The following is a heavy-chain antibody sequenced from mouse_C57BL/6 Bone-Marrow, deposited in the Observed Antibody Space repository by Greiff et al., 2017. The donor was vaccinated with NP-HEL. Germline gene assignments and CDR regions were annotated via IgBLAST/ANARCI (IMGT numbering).Heavy chain of an antibody. D-gene: IGHD1-1*01. Sequence: QVQLQQPGAELVRPGSSVKLSCKASSYTFTSYWMDWVKQRPGQGLEWIGNIYPSDSETHYNQKFKDKATLTVDKSSSTAYMQLSSLTSEDSAVYYCARRYPHYYGRGYFDYWGQGTTLTVSS. J-gene: IGHJ2*01. CDR3: ARRYPHYYGRGYFDY. CDR2: IYPSDSET. CDR1: SYTFTSYW. V-gene: IGHV1-61*01.